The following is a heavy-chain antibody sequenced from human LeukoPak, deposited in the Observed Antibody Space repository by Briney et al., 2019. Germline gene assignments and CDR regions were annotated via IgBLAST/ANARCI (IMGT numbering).Heavy chain of an antibody. CDR1: GFTVSSNY. CDR3: ARVFEGRGSYYVDY. Sequence: GGSLRLSCAASGFTVSSNYMSWVRQAPGKGLEWVSVIYSGGSTYYADSAKGRFTISRDNSKNTLYLQMNSLRAEDTAVYYCARVFEGRGSYYVDYWGQGTLVTVSS. D-gene: IGHD1-26*01. J-gene: IGHJ4*02. V-gene: IGHV3-66*01. CDR2: IYSGGST.